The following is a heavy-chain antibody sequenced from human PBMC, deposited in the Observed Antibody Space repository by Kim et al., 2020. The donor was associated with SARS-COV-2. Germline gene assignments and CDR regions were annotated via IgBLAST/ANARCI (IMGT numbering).Heavy chain of an antibody. CDR2: VKSKADGGTK. D-gene: IGHD1-1*01. Sequence: GGSLRLSCVASGFNFDNTWMNWVRQAPGKGLEWVGRVKSKADGGTKDYVAPVKDRFIISRDDSESMVYLQMNSLKTEDTAVYYCTTGTGKTDFDYWGQGILVTVS. CDR3: TTGTGKTDFDY. CDR1: GFNFDNTW. V-gene: IGHV3-15*01. J-gene: IGHJ4*02.